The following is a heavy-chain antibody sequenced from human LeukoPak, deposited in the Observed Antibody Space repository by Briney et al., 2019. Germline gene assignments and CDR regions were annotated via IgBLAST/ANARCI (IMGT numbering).Heavy chain of an antibody. CDR2: INHSGST. D-gene: IGHD3-22*01. CDR1: GGSFSGYY. V-gene: IGHV4-34*01. J-gene: IGHJ4*02. CDR3: ARVPLYDSSGYDY. Sequence: SETLSLTCAVYGGSFSGYYWSWIRQPPGKGLEWIGEINHSGSTNYNPSLKSRVTISVDTSNNQFSLKLSSVTAADTAVYYCARVPLYDSSGYDYWGQGTLVTVSS.